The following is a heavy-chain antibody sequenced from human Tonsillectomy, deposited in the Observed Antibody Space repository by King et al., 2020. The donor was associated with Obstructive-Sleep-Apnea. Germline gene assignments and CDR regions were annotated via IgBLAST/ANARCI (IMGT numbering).Heavy chain of an antibody. D-gene: IGHD7-27*01. CDR2: IYYSGST. CDR3: VRAKLGEDAFDI. Sequence: QLQESGPGLVKPSETLSLTCTVFGGSISSYYWSLIRQPPGKGLGWVGYIYYSGSTNYNPSLKSRVTISVETSKNQFSLKLSSVTAADTAVYYCVRAKLGEDAFDIWGQGTMVTVSS. V-gene: IGHV4-59*01. CDR1: GGSISSYY. J-gene: IGHJ3*02.